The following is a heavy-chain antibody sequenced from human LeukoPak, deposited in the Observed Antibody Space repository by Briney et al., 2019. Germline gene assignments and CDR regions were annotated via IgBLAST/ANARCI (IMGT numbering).Heavy chain of an antibody. CDR1: GVSISNHY. J-gene: IGHJ5*02. D-gene: IGHD5-18*01. CDR2: ISGDSTYM. CDR3: AKDPRGYSYGFHTPFDP. V-gene: IGHV3-21*01. Sequence: LSLTCTVSGVSISNHYSSWVRQAPGKGLEWVSSISGDSTYMYYADSVKGRFTISRDNSKNTLYLQMNSLRAEDTAVYYCAKDPRGYSYGFHTPFDPWGQGTLVTVSS.